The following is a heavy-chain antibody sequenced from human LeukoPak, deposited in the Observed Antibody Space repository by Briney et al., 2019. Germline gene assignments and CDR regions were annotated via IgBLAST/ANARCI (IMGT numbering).Heavy chain of an antibody. CDR1: GGSISSYY. CDR3: AREDYYGSGSYFSYFDY. D-gene: IGHD3-10*01. CDR2: IYTSGST. Sequence: SETLSLTCTVSGGSISSYYWSWIRQPAGKGLEWIGRIYTSGSTNYNPSLKSRVTMSVDTSKNQFSLKPSSVTAADTAVYYCAREDYYGSGSYFSYFDYWGQGTLVTVSS. V-gene: IGHV4-4*07. J-gene: IGHJ4*02.